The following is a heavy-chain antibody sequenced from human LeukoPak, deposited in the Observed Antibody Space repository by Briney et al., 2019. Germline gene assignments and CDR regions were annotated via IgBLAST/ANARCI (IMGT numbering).Heavy chain of an antibody. J-gene: IGHJ4*02. CDR2: INHSGST. CDR1: GGSFTSDY. CDR3: ARDGYSAHDGL. V-gene: IGHV4-34*01. Sequence: SETLSLTCIVSGGSFTSDYWSWIRQPPGKGLEWIGEINHSGSTNYNPSLKSRVSISVDTSKNQFSLKLSSVTAADTAVYYCARDGYSAHDGLWGQGTLVTVSS. D-gene: IGHD5-12*01.